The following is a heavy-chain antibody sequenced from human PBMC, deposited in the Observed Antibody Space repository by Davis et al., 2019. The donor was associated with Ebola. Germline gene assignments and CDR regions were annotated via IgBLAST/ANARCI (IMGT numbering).Heavy chain of an antibody. V-gene: IGHV2-70*17. D-gene: IGHD2-15*01. CDR1: GFSLSTSGMC. J-gene: IGHJ4*02. Sequence: SGPTLAKPTPTLTLTCTFSGFSLSTSGMCVSWIRQPPAKALEWLARIDCDGDKFYRTSLKTRLTITKDTSKNQVVLTMTNMDTVETARYYCARIRSPGYGGSLGEFDYWGQGSLVTVSS. CDR2: IDCDGDK. CDR3: ARIRSPGYGGSLGEFDY.